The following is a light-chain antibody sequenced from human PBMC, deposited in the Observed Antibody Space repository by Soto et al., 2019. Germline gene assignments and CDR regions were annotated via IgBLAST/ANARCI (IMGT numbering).Light chain of an antibody. J-gene: IGKJ1*01. Sequence: DIQMTQSPSSLSASVVDIVTITFLASHSISSYLNWYQQTPGKAPKLLIYAASSLQSGVPSRFSGRGSGTDFTLTISSLQPEDFATYSCQQLSGYPWTCGQGTKGDIK. CDR3: QQLSGYPWT. CDR1: HSISSY. V-gene: IGKV1-39*01. CDR2: AAS.